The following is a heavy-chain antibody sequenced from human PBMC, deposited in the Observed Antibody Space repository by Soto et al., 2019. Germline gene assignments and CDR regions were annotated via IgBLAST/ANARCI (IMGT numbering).Heavy chain of an antibody. CDR1: GYTFTSYG. CDR2: ISAYNGNT. Sequence: ASVKVSCKASGYTFTSYGISWVRQAPGQGLEWMGWISAYNGNTNYAQKLQGRATMTTDTSTSTAYMELRSLRSDDTAVYYCARGCGGDCYGAFDIWGQGTMVTVSS. V-gene: IGHV1-18*01. D-gene: IGHD2-21*02. CDR3: ARGCGGDCYGAFDI. J-gene: IGHJ3*02.